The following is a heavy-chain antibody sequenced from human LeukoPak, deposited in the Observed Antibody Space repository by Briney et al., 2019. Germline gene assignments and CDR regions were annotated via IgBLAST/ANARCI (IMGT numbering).Heavy chain of an antibody. CDR3: ARDLRWFGELSYYYFDY. J-gene: IGHJ4*02. CDR2: INPNSGGT. Sequence: GASVKVSCKAFGYTFTGYYMHWVRQAPGQGLEWMGWINPNSGGTNYAQKFQGRVTMTRDTSISTAYMELSRLRSDDTAVYYCARDLRWFGELSYYYFDYWGQGTLVTVSS. V-gene: IGHV1-2*02. D-gene: IGHD3-10*01. CDR1: GYTFTGYY.